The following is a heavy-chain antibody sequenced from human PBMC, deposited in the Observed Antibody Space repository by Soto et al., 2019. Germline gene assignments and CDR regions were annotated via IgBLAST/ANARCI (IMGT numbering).Heavy chain of an antibody. D-gene: IGHD4-17*01. J-gene: IGHJ5*02. CDR3: ATKLGSTVNVSDGDWFDP. CDR2: INPSGGMT. CDR1: GYTFTSYY. Sequence: GASVKVSCKASGYTFTSYYMHWVRQAPGQGLEWMGIINPSGGMTSYAQKFQGRVTMTRDTSTSTVYMELRSLKSEDTAVYYCATKLGSTVNVSDGDWFDPWGQGTLVNV. V-gene: IGHV1-46*01.